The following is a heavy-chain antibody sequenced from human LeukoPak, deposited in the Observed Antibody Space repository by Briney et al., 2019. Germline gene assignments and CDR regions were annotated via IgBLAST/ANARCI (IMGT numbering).Heavy chain of an antibody. CDR2: IYTIGST. D-gene: IGHD3-3*01. J-gene: IGHJ2*01. CDR3: ARLHHYDFWSGYTSRDYWYFDL. CDR1: GGSISSYY. V-gene: IGHV4-4*09. Sequence: SETLSLTCTVSGGSISSYYWSRIRQPPGKELNWIGYIYTIGSTNYNPSLESRVTISVDTSKNQFSLKLSSVIAADTAVYYCARLHHYDFWSGYTSRDYWYFDLWGRGTLVTVSS.